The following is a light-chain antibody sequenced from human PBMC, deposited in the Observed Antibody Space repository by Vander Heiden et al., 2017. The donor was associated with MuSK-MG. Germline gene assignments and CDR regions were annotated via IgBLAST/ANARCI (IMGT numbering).Light chain of an antibody. CDR3: QQYHTFPLT. CDR2: KAS. Sequence: DIQLTQSPSTLSASIGDRVTITCRASQSFSYWLAWYQQKPGKAPKLLIYKASNLERGFPSRFSGSESGAEFTLTISSLQPDDFATYFCQQYHTFPLTFGGGTKVEIK. CDR1: QSFSYW. V-gene: IGKV1-5*03. J-gene: IGKJ4*01.